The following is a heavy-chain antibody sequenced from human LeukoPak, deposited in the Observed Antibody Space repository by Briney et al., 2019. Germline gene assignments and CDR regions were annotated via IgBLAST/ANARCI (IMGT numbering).Heavy chain of an antibody. V-gene: IGHV3-7*03. CDR2: IKQDGSDK. CDR3: AKAPAGYSGYALVDY. J-gene: IGHJ4*02. CDR1: GFTFSTYW. D-gene: IGHD5-12*01. Sequence: PGGSLRLSCAASGFTFSTYWMTWVRQAPGKGLEWVANIKQDGSDKYYVDSVKGRFTISRDNSKNSLYLQMNSLRAEDTALYYCAKAPAGYSGYALVDYWGQGTLVTVSS.